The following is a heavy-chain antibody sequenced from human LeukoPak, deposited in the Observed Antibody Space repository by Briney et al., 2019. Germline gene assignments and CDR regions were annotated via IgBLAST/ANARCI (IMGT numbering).Heavy chain of an antibody. D-gene: IGHD3-3*01. CDR3: ARGATIFGVVPPYWFDP. CDR2: IYYSGST. V-gene: IGHV4-59*01. J-gene: IGHJ5*02. CDR1: GGSISSYY. Sequence: SETLSLTCTVSGGSISSYYWSWIRQPPGKGLEWIGYIYYSGSTNYNPSLKSRVTISVDTSKNQFSLKLSSVTAADTAVYYCARGATIFGVVPPYWFDPWGQGTLVTVSS.